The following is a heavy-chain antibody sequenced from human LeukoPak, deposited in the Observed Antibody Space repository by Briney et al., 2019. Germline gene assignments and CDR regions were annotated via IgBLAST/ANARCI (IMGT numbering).Heavy chain of an antibody. CDR2: IRSKANSYAT. J-gene: IGHJ4*02. CDR1: GFTFSGSA. V-gene: IGHV3-73*01. Sequence: GGSLKLSCAASGFTFSGSAMHWVRQASGKGLEWVGRIRSKANSYATAYAASVKGRFTISRDDSKNTAYLQMNSLKTEDTAVYYCTSPRTATAYDYWGQGTLVTVSS. CDR3: TSPRTATAYDY. D-gene: IGHD1/OR15-1a*01.